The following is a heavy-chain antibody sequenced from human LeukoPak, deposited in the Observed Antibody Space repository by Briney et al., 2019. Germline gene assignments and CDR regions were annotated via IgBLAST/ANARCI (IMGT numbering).Heavy chain of an antibody. CDR1: GFTFNSYA. Sequence: GGSLRLSCAASGFTFNSYAMNWVRQAPGKGLEWVSYISSSSSTIYYADSVKGRFTISRDNAKNSLYLQMNSLRAEDTAVYYCAREELPSYFDYWGQGTLVTVSS. CDR2: ISSSSSTI. J-gene: IGHJ4*02. D-gene: IGHD1-26*01. CDR3: AREELPSYFDY. V-gene: IGHV3-48*01.